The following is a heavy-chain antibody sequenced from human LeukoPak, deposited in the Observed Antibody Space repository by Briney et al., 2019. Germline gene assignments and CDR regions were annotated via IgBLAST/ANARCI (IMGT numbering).Heavy chain of an antibody. CDR3: AREEQVVPYY. V-gene: IGHV3-30-3*01. J-gene: IGHJ4*02. D-gene: IGHD6-13*01. CDR2: ISYDGSNK. CDR1: GFTFSSYA. Sequence: GGSLRLSCAASGFTFSSYAMHWVRQAPGKGLEWVAVISYDGSNKYYADSVKGRFTISRDNSKNTLYLQMNSLRAEDTAVYYCAREEQVVPYYWGQGTLVTVSS.